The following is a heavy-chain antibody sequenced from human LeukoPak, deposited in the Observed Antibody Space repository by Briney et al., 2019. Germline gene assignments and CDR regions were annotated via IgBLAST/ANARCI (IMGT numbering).Heavy chain of an antibody. CDR3: ARGWLNTARSWDYMDV. CDR1: GYTFTSYY. J-gene: IGHJ6*03. Sequence: ASVKVSCKASGYTFTSYYVHWVRQAPGQGLEWMGIINPSGGSTSYAQKFQGRVTMTRDTSTSTVYMELSSLRSEDTAVYYCARGWLNTARSWDYMDVWGKGTTVTVSS. D-gene: IGHD5-18*01. CDR2: INPSGGST. V-gene: IGHV1-46*01.